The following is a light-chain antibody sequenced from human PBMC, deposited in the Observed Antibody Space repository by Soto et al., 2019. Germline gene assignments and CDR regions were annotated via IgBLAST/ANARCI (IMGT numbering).Light chain of an antibody. CDR3: QKYDNAPLT. J-gene: IGKJ4*01. CDR1: QDISTY. V-gene: IGKV1-27*01. Sequence: IQMTQAPSSLSASVGDRVTITCRARQDISTYLAWYQQKPGKVPKLLISAAYTLQSGVPPRFSGSGSGTDFTLTISSLQPEDVATYYCQKYDNAPLTVGGGTKVEIK. CDR2: AAY.